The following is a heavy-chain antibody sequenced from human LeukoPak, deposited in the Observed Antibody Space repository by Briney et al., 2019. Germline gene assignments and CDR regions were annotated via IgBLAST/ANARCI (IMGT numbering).Heavy chain of an antibody. V-gene: IGHV3-23*01. D-gene: IGHD3-22*01. CDR3: AKVYDSSGYYYVD. J-gene: IGHJ4*02. Sequence: GGSLRLSCAASGFTFSSYAMSWARQAPGKGLEWVSAISGSGGSTYYADSVKGRFTISRDNSKNTLYLQMNSLRAEDTAVYYCAKVYDSSGYYYVDWGQGTLVTVSS. CDR1: GFTFSSYA. CDR2: ISGSGGST.